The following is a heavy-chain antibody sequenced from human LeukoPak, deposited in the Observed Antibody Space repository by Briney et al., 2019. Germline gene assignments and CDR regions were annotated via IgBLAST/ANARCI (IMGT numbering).Heavy chain of an antibody. CDR1: GFTFSSYG. CDR2: IYYDGNNK. CDR3: ARDAYYYGSGSYVDY. V-gene: IGHV3-33*01. Sequence: PGGSLRLSCAASGFTFSSYGMHWVRQAPGKGLEWVAVIYYDGNNKFYADSVKGRFTISRDNSKNTLYLQMNSLRAEDTAVVYCARDAYYYGSGSYVDYWGQGTLVTVSS. D-gene: IGHD3-10*01. J-gene: IGHJ4*02.